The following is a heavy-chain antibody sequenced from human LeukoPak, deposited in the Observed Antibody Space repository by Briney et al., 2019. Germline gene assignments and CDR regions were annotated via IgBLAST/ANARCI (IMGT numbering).Heavy chain of an antibody. D-gene: IGHD6-19*01. J-gene: IGHJ4*02. CDR1: GYSFTSYW. Sequence: GESLQISCQGSGYSFTSYWIGWVRQMPGKGLEWMGIIYPGDSDTRYSPSFQGQVTISADKSISTAYLQWSSLKASDTAMYYCARPQDSSGWSFDYWGQGTLVTVSS. V-gene: IGHV5-51*01. CDR2: IYPGDSDT. CDR3: ARPQDSSGWSFDY.